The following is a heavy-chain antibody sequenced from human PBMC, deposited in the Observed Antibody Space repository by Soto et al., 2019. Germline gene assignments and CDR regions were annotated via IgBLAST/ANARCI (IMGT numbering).Heavy chain of an antibody. Sequence: AGGSLRLSCAASGFTFSSYAMHWVRQAPGKGLEWVSVIYSGGSTYYADSVKGRFTISRDNSKNTLYLQMNSLRAEDTAVYYCARNYYDSGGGFDYWGQGTLVTVSS. CDR1: GFTFSSYA. V-gene: IGHV3-53*01. CDR2: IYSGGST. CDR3: ARNYYDSGGGFDY. J-gene: IGHJ4*02. D-gene: IGHD3-22*01.